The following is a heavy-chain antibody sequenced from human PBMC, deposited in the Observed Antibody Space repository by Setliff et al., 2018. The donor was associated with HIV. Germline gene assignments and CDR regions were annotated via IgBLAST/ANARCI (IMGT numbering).Heavy chain of an antibody. V-gene: IGHV1-2*02. CDR3: ARGLFYGEYNWFDP. CDR2: VNPNTGGT. CDR1: GYTFTGYY. D-gene: IGHD3-10*01. Sequence: GASVKVSCKASGYTFTGYYMHWVRQAPGQGLEWMGWVNPNTGGTVYAQKFQGRVTMTRDTSISTAYMELSRLRSDDTAVYYCARGLFYGEYNWFDPWGQGTLVTVSS. J-gene: IGHJ5*02.